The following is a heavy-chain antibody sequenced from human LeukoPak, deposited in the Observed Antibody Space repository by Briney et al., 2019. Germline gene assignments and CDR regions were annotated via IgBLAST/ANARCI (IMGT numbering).Heavy chain of an antibody. Sequence: PGGSLRLSCAASGFTFSSYGMHWIRQAPGKGLEWVAVISYDGSNKYYADSVKGRFTISRDNSKNTLYLQMNSLRAEDTAVYYCAEGELYAFDIWGQGTTVTVSS. CDR1: GFTFSSYG. CDR3: AEGELYAFDI. V-gene: IGHV3-30*18. CDR2: ISYDGSNK. D-gene: IGHD3-10*01. J-gene: IGHJ3*02.